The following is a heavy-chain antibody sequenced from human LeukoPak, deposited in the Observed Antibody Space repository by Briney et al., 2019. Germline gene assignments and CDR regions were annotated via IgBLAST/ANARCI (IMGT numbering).Heavy chain of an antibody. CDR1: GYSFTSYW. CDR2: IYPGDSDT. V-gene: IGHV5-51*01. CDR3: ARPHYDYSNYDSSPFYYFDY. D-gene: IGHD4-11*01. Sequence: GESLKISCKGSGYSFTSYWIGWVRQMPGKGLEWMGIIYPGDSDTRYSPSFQGQVTISADKSISTAYLQWSSLKASDTAMYYCARPHYDYSNYDSSPFYYFDYWGQGTLVTVSS. J-gene: IGHJ4*02.